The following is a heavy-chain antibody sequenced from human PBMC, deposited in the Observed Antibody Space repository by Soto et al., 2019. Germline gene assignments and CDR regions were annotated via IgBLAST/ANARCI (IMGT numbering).Heavy chain of an antibody. CDR1: GYTFSGFY. Sequence: QVPLVQSGAEVKKPGASVKVSCRTSGYTFSGFYIHWVRQAPGQGLESMGWIYPDSGGTDYAQKFQGRVTMTRDTSISTAYMELSRLRSDDTAVYYCGKERRGSGWFVCRYWGQGTLVTVSS. CDR3: GKERRGSGWFVCRY. CDR2: IYPDSGGT. V-gene: IGHV1-2*02. J-gene: IGHJ4*02. D-gene: IGHD6-19*01.